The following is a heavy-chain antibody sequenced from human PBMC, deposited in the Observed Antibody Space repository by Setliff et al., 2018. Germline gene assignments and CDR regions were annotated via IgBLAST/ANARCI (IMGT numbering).Heavy chain of an antibody. Sequence: PSETLSLTCTVSDDSISSRHYYWSWIRQPAGKGLEWLGQIYTSWSTNYNPSLKGRATLSIDASERQFSLELTSVTAADTAVYYCARVSGFLYMDVWGKGTTVTVSS. CDR1: DDSISSRHYY. V-gene: IGHV4-61*09. CDR3: ARVSGFLYMDV. D-gene: IGHD3-3*01. J-gene: IGHJ6*03. CDR2: IYTSWST.